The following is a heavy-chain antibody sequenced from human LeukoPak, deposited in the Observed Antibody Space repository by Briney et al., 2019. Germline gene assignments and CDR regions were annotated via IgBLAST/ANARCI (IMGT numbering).Heavy chain of an antibody. V-gene: IGHV4-59*12. CDR3: ARNLGAVVTPGWAYDI. CDR1: GGSISSYY. CDR2: IYYSGST. D-gene: IGHD4-23*01. Sequence: SETLSLTCTVSGGSISSYYWSWIRQPPGKGLEWIGYIYYSGSTNYNPSLKSRVTISVDTSKNQFSLKLSSVTAADTAVYYCARNLGAVVTPGWAYDIWGQGTMVTVSS. J-gene: IGHJ3*02.